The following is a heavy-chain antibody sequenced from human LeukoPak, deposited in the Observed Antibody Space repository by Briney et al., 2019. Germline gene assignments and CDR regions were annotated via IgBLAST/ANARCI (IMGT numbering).Heavy chain of an antibody. Sequence: QSWGSLRLSCAASGFTFSSYGMHWVRQAPGKGLEWVAFIRYDGSNKYYADSVKGRFTISRDNSKNTLYLQMNSLRAEDTAVYYCAKDLTPHYYGSGNWFDPWGQGTLVTVSS. CDR1: GFTFSSYG. CDR3: AKDLTPHYYGSGNWFDP. CDR2: IRYDGSNK. V-gene: IGHV3-30*02. D-gene: IGHD3-10*01. J-gene: IGHJ5*02.